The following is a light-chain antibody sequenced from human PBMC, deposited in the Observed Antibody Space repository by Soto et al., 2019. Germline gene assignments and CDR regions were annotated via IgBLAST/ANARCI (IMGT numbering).Light chain of an antibody. CDR3: QQYHSPPLT. Sequence: EIVLTQSPGTLSLSPGQRGTLSCRASQNIRSNYVAWFQQKPGQPPRLLIYGAINRASGIPARSSGSGSGTEFTLTISSLEPEDFVLYYCQQYHSPPLTFGQWSKVDIK. J-gene: IGKJ1*01. CDR2: GAI. V-gene: IGKV3-20*01. CDR1: QNIRSNY.